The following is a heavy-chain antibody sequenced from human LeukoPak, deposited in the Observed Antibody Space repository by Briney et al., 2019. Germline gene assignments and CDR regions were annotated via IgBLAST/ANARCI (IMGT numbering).Heavy chain of an antibody. D-gene: IGHD2-2*01. CDR2: IIPILGIA. J-gene: IGHJ6*02. CDR3: ARDASQLPTYYYYGMDV. Sequence: SVKVSCKASGGTFSSYAISWVRQAPGQGLEWMGRIIPILGIANYAQKFQGRVTITADKSTSTAYMELSSLRSEDTAVYYCARDASQLPTYYYYGMDVWGQGTTVTVSS. CDR1: GGTFSSYA. V-gene: IGHV1-69*04.